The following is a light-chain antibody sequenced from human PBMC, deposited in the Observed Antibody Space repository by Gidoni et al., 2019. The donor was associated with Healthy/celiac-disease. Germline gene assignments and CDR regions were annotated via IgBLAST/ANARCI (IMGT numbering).Light chain of an antibody. CDR1: ALPKQY. CDR3: QSADSSGTDVV. CDR2: NSS. V-gene: IGLV3-25*03. Sequence: SYEMTQTPSVAVSPGQTARTTCSGDALPKQYTYWYQQKPGQAPVLVLYNSSERPSGIPERFSVSSSGTPVTLTISGVQAEDEADYYCQSADSSGTDVVFGGGTKLSVL. J-gene: IGLJ2*01.